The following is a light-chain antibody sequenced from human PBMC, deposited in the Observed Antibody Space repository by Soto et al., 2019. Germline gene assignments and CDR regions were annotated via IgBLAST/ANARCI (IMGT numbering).Light chain of an antibody. Sequence: QPVLTQPPSASGTPGQRVTISCSGSSSNIGSNTVNWYQQVPGTAPKLLIYNNNQRPSGVPDRFSGSKSGTSASLAISGLQSEDEADYYCAAWDDSLNGLVFGTGTKLTVL. V-gene: IGLV1-44*01. CDR2: NNN. CDR3: AAWDDSLNGLV. J-gene: IGLJ1*01. CDR1: SSNIGSNT.